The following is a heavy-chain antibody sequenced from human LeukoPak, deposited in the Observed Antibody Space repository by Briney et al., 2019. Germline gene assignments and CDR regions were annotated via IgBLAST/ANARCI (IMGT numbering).Heavy chain of an antibody. CDR3: AKVRTPCCGGDCYQLDY. J-gene: IGHJ4*02. Sequence: GGSLRLSCAASGFTFSSYGMSWVRQAPGKGLEWVSAISGSGGSTYYADSVKGRFTISRDNSKNTLYLQMNSLRAEDTAVYYCAKVRTPCCGGDCYQLDYWGQGTLVTVSS. CDR2: ISGSGGST. V-gene: IGHV3-23*01. D-gene: IGHD2-21*02. CDR1: GFTFSSYG.